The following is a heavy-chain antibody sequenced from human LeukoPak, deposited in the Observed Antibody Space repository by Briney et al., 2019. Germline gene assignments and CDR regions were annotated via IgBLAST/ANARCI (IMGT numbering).Heavy chain of an antibody. CDR2: ISGSGGST. CDR3: AKARRAVVVVAATPLDY. D-gene: IGHD2-15*01. Sequence: GGSLRLSCAASGFTFSSYSMNWVRQAPGKGLEWVSAISGSGGSTYYADSVKGRFTISRDNSKNTLYLQMNSLRAEDTAVYYCAKARRAVVVVAATPLDYWGQGTLVTVSS. V-gene: IGHV3-23*01. J-gene: IGHJ4*02. CDR1: GFTFSSYS.